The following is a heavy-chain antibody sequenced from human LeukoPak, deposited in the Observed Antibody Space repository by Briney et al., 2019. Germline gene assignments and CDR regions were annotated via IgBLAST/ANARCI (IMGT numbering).Heavy chain of an antibody. J-gene: IGHJ6*03. CDR2: IIPIFGTA. D-gene: IGHD3-9*01. CDR1: GGTFSSYA. CDR3: ARGVRYFDWLQPMDV. Sequence: ASVKVSCKASGGTFSSYAISCVRQAPGQGLEWMGGIIPIFGTANYAQKFQGRVTITTDESTSTAYMELSSLRSEDTAVYYCARGVRYFDWLQPMDVWGKGTTVTVSS. V-gene: IGHV1-69*05.